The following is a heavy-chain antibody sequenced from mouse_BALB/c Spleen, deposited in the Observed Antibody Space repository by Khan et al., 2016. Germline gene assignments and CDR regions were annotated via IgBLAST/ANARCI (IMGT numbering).Heavy chain of an antibody. CDR3: ARVYGGDFNS. J-gene: IGHJ2*01. Sequence: EVQLVEPGPGLVKPSQSLSLTCTVTGYSIASDYAWNWIRQFPGTKLEWMGFISYRGNTNYNPSLKSRISITRDPSKTQCLLQLNSVTSGDTATAYGARVYGGDFNSRGQGTTLTGTS. CDR2: ISYRGNT. CDR1: GYSIASDYA. D-gene: IGHD1-1*01. V-gene: IGHV3-2*02.